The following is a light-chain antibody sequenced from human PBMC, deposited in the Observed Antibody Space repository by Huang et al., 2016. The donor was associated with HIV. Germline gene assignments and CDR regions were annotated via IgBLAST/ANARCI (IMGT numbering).Light chain of an antibody. J-gene: IGKJ4*01. CDR2: DAS. CDR1: QSVSSY. CDR3: QQRSNSFLT. V-gene: IGKV3-11*01. Sequence: EIVLTQSPATLSLSPGERATLSCRASQSVSSYLAWYQQKPGQAPRLLIYDASNRATGIPARFSGSGSGTDFTLTISSLEPEDFAVYYCQQRSNSFLTFGGGTKVDIK.